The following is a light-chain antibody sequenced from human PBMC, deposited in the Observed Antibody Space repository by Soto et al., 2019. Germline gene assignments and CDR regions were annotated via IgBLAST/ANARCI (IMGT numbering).Light chain of an antibody. Sequence: QSVLTQPPSASGTPGQRVTISCSGSSSNIGSNYVYWYQQLPGTAPKLLIYRNNQRPSGVPDRFSGSKSGTSASLAISGLRPGEEADYYCAAGDDSLSVRYVFGTGTKVTVL. CDR3: AAGDDSLSVRYV. J-gene: IGLJ1*01. CDR2: RNN. V-gene: IGLV1-47*01. CDR1: SSNIGSNY.